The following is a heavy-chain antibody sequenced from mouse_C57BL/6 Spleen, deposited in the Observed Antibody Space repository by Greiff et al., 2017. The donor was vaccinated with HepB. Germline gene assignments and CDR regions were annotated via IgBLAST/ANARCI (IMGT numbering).Heavy chain of an antibody. D-gene: IGHD2-1*01. CDR1: GYTFTSYW. J-gene: IGHJ4*01. CDR2: IDPNSGGT. Sequence: QVQLKESGAELVKPGASVKLSCKASGYTFTSYWMHWVKQRPGRGLEWIGRIDPNSGGTKYNEKFKSKATLTVDKPSSTAYMQLSSLTSEDSAVYCCARYGNYLHYYAMDYGGQGTSVTVSS. V-gene: IGHV1-72*01. CDR3: ARYGNYLHYYAMDY.